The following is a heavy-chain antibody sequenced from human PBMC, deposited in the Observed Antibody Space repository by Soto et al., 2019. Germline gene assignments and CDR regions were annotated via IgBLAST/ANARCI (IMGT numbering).Heavy chain of an antibody. V-gene: IGHV3-30*18. Sequence: VQLVESGGVVVQPGRSLRLSCAASGFTFSDYALNWVRQAPGKGLEWVAVVSHDGRYTHYADYVKGRITISRDSSKNTVSLEMTSLRAEDPAVYYSAKGGRQWLVTSDFNYWGQGALVTVSS. CDR1: GFTFSDYA. CDR3: AKGGRQWLVTSDFNY. CDR2: VSHDGRYT. J-gene: IGHJ4*02. D-gene: IGHD6-19*01.